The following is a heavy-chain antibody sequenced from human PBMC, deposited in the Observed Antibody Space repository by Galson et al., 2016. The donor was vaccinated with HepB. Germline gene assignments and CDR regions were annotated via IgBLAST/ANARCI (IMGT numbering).Heavy chain of an antibody. CDR2: MNPKSGST. Sequence: SVKVSCKASGYSFTNFLINWIRQGPGQGLEWVGWMNPKSGSTAFAQRFQGRLTMTTDPPTITAVLELSGLTSEDTAVYYCARGLRQWLAQLDYWGQGSLVTVSS. V-gene: IGHV1-8*02. CDR3: ARGLRQWLAQLDY. D-gene: IGHD6-19*01. J-gene: IGHJ4*02. CDR1: GYSFTNFL.